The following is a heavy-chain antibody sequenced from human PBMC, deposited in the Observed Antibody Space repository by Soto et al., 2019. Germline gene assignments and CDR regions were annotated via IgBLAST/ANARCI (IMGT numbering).Heavy chain of an antibody. J-gene: IGHJ4*02. Sequence: GGSLRLSCAASGFTFSSYAMSWVRQAPGKGLEWVSAISGSGGSTYYADSVKGRFTISRDNSKNTLYLQMNSLRAEDTAVYYCAKSPPCSGGSCYLFDYWGQGTLVTVSS. V-gene: IGHV3-23*01. CDR1: GFTFSSYA. CDR3: AKSPPCSGGSCYLFDY. CDR2: ISGSGGST. D-gene: IGHD2-15*01.